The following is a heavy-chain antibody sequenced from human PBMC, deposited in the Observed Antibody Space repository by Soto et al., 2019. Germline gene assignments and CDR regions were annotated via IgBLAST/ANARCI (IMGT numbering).Heavy chain of an antibody. V-gene: IGHV3-15*01. CDR2: ILSRTDGGTT. CDR1: GFTVTNAW. D-gene: IGHD2-15*01. CDR3: TTRSAGASTAWFDP. Sequence: GGSLRLSCAVSGFTVTNAWRTWVRQAPGKGLEWVGRILSRTDGGTTDYAAPVKGRFTISRDDSKNTLYLQMNSLETEDTAVYYCTTRSAGASTAWFDPWGQGTMVTVYS. J-gene: IGHJ5*02.